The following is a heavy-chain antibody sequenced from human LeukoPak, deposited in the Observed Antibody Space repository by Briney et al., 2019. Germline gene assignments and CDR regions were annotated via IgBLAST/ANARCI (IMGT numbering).Heavy chain of an antibody. CDR3: AKVLPQYTSGWPGPDY. CDR2: ISYDGPHK. CDR1: GFTFSSYG. V-gene: IGHV3-30*18. D-gene: IGHD6-19*01. J-gene: IGHJ4*02. Sequence: SGRSLRLSCAASGFTFSSYGMHWFRQAPGKGLEWVAVISYDGPHKYYADSVKGRFAISRDSSKNTLYLQMNSLRAEDTAVCYCAKVLPQYTSGWPGPDYWGQGTLVTVSS.